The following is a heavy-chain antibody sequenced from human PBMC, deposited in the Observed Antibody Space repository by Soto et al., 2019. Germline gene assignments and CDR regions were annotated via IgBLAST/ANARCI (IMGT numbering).Heavy chain of an antibody. D-gene: IGHD3-10*01. CDR3: ARVGSGGGYYYYYGMDV. CDR1: GYTFTGYY. V-gene: IGHV1-2*04. CDR2: INPNSGGT. J-gene: IGHJ6*02. Sequence: QVQLVQSGAEVKKPGASVKVSCKASGYTFTGYYMHWVRQAPGQGLEWMGWINPNSGGTNYAQKFQGWVTMTRDTSISTAYMELSRLRSDDTAVYYCARVGSGGGYYYYYGMDVWGQGTTVTVSS.